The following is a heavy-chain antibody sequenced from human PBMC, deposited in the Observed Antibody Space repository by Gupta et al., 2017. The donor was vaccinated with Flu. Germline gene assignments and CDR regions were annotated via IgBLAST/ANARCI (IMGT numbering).Heavy chain of an antibody. D-gene: IGHD3-9*01. CDR1: GFTFTDHF. V-gene: IGHV3-11*01. CDR3: ARDRRDLDKGYYYYYMDV. Sequence: QAQLVQSGGGLVNPGGSLGLSCVASGFTFTDHFMTWVRKAPGKGPEWVAYISSTGRTVYYADSVRGRFTVTRDNAKNTVFLHMHDLGPQDTATYYCARDRRDLDKGYYYYYMDVWGKGATVTVSS. J-gene: IGHJ6*03. CDR2: ISSTGRTV.